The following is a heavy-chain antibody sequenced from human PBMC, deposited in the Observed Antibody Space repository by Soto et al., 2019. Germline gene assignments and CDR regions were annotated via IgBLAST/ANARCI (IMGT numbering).Heavy chain of an antibody. V-gene: IGHV4-34*01. Sequence: SETLSLTCAVYGGSFSGYYWSWIRQPPGKGLEWIGEINHSGSTNQNPSLKSRVTISEDTSKNQISLEVRSVTAADTAVYYCARHPGYGLYYFDYWGQGTLVTVSS. CDR2: INHSGST. D-gene: IGHD5-18*01. J-gene: IGHJ4*02. CDR3: ARHPGYGLYYFDY. CDR1: GGSFSGYY.